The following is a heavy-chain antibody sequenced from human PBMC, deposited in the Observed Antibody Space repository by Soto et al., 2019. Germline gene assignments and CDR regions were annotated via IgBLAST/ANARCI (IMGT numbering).Heavy chain of an antibody. CDR1: GFTITSYA. Sequence: PGGSLRLSCAASGFTITSYAMTWVRQAPGKGLEWVSAISGSGDRTYYADSVKGRFTISKDNSKNMVYLQMNNLRAEDTAVYHCAKDKLYSEWPQGYFDYWGQGILVTVSS. V-gene: IGHV3-23*01. CDR2: ISGSGDRT. J-gene: IGHJ4*02. D-gene: IGHD3-16*01. CDR3: AKDKLYSEWPQGYFDY.